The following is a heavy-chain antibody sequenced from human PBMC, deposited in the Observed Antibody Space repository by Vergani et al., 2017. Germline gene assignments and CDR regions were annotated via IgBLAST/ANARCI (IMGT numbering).Heavy chain of an antibody. CDR3: ARGRGKSRGNIDY. CDR2: MNPNSGNT. V-gene: IGHV1-8*01. D-gene: IGHD1/OR15-1a*01. J-gene: IGHJ4*02. Sequence: QVQLVQSGAEVKKPGASVKVSCKASGYTFTSYDINWVRQATGQGLEWMGWMNPNSGNTGYAQKFTGSVTMTRNTSISTAYMELSSLRSDDTAGYNGARGRGKSRGNIDYWGQGTLVTVSS. CDR1: GYTFTSYD.